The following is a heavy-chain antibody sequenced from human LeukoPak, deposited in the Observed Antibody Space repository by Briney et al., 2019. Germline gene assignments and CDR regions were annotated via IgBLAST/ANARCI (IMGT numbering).Heavy chain of an antibody. J-gene: IGHJ4*02. V-gene: IGHV4-59*01. CDR1: GGSISSYY. CDR2: IYYSGST. D-gene: IGHD5-12*01. Sequence: SETLSLTCAVSGGSISSYYWSWIRQPPGKGLEWIGYIYYSGSTNYNPSLKSRVTISVDTSKNQFSLKLGSVTAADTAVYYCASFEYSGYDSGPLFDYWGQGTLVTVSS. CDR3: ASFEYSGYDSGPLFDY.